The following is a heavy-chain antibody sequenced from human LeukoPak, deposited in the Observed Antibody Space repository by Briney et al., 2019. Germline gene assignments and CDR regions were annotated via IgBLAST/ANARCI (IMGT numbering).Heavy chain of an antibody. CDR3: ARSYDSSGYYYEY. D-gene: IGHD3-22*01. CDR1: GGPISSGGYY. Sequence: SETLSLTCTVSGGPISSGGYYWSWIRQHPGKGLEWIGYIYYSGSTYYNPSLKSRVTISVDTSKNQFSLKLSSVTAADTAVHYCARSYDSSGYYYEYWGQGTLVTVSS. J-gene: IGHJ4*02. CDR2: IYYSGST. V-gene: IGHV4-31*03.